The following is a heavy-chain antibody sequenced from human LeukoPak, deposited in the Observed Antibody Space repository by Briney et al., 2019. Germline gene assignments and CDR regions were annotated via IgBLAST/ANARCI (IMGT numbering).Heavy chain of an antibody. CDR1: GGSISGYY. J-gene: IGHJ3*02. Sequence: SETLSRTCTVSGGSISGYYWSWIRQPPGKGLEWIGNIYYSGSTNYNPSLKSRVTISVDVSKNQFSLRLSSVTAADTAVYYCARTIGGRDYLGAFDIWGQGTMVTVSS. CDR2: IYYSGST. D-gene: IGHD1-26*01. V-gene: IGHV4-59*08. CDR3: ARTIGGRDYLGAFDI.